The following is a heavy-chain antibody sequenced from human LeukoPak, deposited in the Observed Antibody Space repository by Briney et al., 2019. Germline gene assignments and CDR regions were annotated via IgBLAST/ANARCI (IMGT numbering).Heavy chain of an antibody. V-gene: IGHV3-23*01. CDR2: ISGSGGST. D-gene: IGHD2-2*01. J-gene: IGHJ4*02. CDR3: AKYQLQAGYIVYYFDY. CDR1: GFTFSSYA. Sequence: GGSLRLSCAASGFTFSSYAMSWVRQAPGKGLEWVSAISGSGGSTYYADSVKGRFTISRDNSKNTLYLQMNSLRAEDTAVYYCAKYQLQAGYIVYYFDYWGQGTLVTVSS.